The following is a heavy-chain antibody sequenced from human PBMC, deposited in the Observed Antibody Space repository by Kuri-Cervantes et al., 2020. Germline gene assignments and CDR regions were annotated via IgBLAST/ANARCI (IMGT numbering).Heavy chain of an antibody. Sequence: SETLSLTCTVSGYSISSGYYWGRIRQHPGKGLEWIGYIYYTGSTNYNPSLKSRVTISVDTSKNQFSLKLSSVTAADTAVYYCARGVTTGYSSSWYQAHYYYYMDVWGKGTTVTVSS. D-gene: IGHD6-13*01. CDR2: IYYTGST. CDR3: ARGVTTGYSSSWYQAHYYYYMDV. CDR1: GYSISSGYY. V-gene: IGHV4-61*01. J-gene: IGHJ6*03.